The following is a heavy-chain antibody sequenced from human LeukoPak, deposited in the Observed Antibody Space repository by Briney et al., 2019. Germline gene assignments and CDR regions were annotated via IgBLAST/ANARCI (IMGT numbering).Heavy chain of an antibody. CDR1: GYTFTSYG. V-gene: IGHV1-18*01. D-gene: IGHD1-14*01. CDR3: ARVRKTLVSWFDP. J-gene: IGHJ5*02. CDR2: ISAYNGNT. Sequence: ASVNVSCKASGYTFTSYGISWVRQAPGQGLEWMGWISAYNGNTNYAQNLQGRVTMTTDTSTSTAYMELRSLRSDDTAVYYCARVRKTLVSWFDPWGQGTLVTVSS.